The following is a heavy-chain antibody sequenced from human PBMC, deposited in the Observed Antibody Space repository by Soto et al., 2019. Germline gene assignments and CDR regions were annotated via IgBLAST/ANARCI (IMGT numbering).Heavy chain of an antibody. J-gene: IGHJ6*02. V-gene: IGHV3-74*01. CDR1: GFTFSNYW. CDR3: IRGQPTDYDSNNYYYYVMDV. Sequence: EVQLVESGGGLVQPGGSLRLSCAASGFTFSNYWMHWVRQGPGKGLVWVSRIKSDGSSTSYADSVKGRFTISRDNAKNTLYLQMNSLRAEDTAVYYCIRGQPTDYDSNNYYYYVMDVWGQGTTVTVSS. CDR2: IKSDGSST. D-gene: IGHD3-22*01.